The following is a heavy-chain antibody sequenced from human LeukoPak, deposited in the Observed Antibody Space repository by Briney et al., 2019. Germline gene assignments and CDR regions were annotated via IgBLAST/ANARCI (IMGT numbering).Heavy chain of an antibody. V-gene: IGHV3-23*01. J-gene: IGHJ5*02. CDR3: ARVAGWHWFDP. Sequence: GGALRLSCAVSGFTFSSYDMTWVRQAPGRGREWVSTIRPSGDNTYYGDSVKGRFTISRDNSKNTVYLQMNNMRVDDTAVYYCARVAGWHWFDPWGQGTLVTVSS. D-gene: IGHD6-19*01. CDR2: IRPSGDNT. CDR1: GFTFSSYD.